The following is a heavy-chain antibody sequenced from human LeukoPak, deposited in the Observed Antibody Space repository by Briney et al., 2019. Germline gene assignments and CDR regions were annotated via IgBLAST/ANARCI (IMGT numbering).Heavy chain of an antibody. V-gene: IGHV4-31*03. CDR1: GGSISSGGYY. CDR2: IYYSGST. Sequence: SETLSLTCTVSGGSISSGGYYWSWIRQHPGKGLEWIGYIYYSGSTYYNPSLKSRVTISVDTSKNQFSLKLSSVTAADTAVYYCARDYSNLYYYYGMDVWGQGTTVTVSS. J-gene: IGHJ6*02. CDR3: ARDYSNLYYYYGMDV. D-gene: IGHD4-11*01.